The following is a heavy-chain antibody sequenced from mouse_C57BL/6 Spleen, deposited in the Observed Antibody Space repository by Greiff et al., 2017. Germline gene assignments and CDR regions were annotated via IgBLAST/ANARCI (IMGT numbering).Heavy chain of an antibody. D-gene: IGHD2-5*01. CDR3: SRTRGSNYGEYFDY. Sequence: QVQLQQPGAELVKPGASVKLSCKASGYTFTSYWMHWVKQRPGRGLEWIGRIDPNSGGTKYNEKFKSKATLTVDKPSSTAYMQLSSLTSDDSAVYYCSRTRGSNYGEYFDYWGQGTTLTVSS. CDR2: IDPNSGGT. CDR1: GYTFTSYW. V-gene: IGHV1-72*01. J-gene: IGHJ2*01.